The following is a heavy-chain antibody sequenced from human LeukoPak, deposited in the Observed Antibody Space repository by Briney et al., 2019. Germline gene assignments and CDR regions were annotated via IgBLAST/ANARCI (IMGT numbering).Heavy chain of an antibody. CDR2: ISGSGGST. Sequence: GGSLRLSCAASGFTFSSYAMSWVRQAPGKGLEWVSAISGSGGSTYYADSVKGRFTISRDNSKNTLYLQMNSLRAEDTAVYYCAKDSGSGYYYVRAFDIWGQGTMVTVSS. CDR1: GFTFSSYA. V-gene: IGHV3-23*01. CDR3: AKDSGSGYYYVRAFDI. D-gene: IGHD3-22*01. J-gene: IGHJ3*02.